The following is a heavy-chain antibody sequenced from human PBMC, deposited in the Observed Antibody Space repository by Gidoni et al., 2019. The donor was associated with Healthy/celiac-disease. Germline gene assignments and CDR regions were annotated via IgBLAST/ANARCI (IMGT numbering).Heavy chain of an antibody. D-gene: IGHD4-17*01. J-gene: IGHJ4*02. CDR3: ARIDYCDYVSLYY. V-gene: IGHV4-4*07. CDR2: IYTSGST. Sequence: QVQLQESGHGLVKPSATLSLPCTVSVGSISSYYWSGIRQPAGKALECVVRIYTSGSTNDYHSLKSRVTRSLDTSKNQFSLKLSSGTSADTAVYYCARIDYCDYVSLYYWGQGTLVTVSS. CDR1: VGSISSYY.